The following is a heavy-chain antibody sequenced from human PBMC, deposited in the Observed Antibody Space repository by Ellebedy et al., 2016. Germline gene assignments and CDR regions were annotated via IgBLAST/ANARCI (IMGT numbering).Heavy chain of an antibody. V-gene: IGHV4-39*07. J-gene: IGHJ5*02. CDR3: ARGGIRSWFNP. CDR2: IYYGGST. D-gene: IGHD1-14*01. CDR1: AASISSSSYY. Sequence: SETLSLTXAVSAASISSSSYYWGCFRQPPGKGLEWIGIIYYGGSTYYNPSLKSRVTISVDTSKNQLSLKMSSVTAADTAVYYCARGGIRSWFNPWGQGTLVTVSS.